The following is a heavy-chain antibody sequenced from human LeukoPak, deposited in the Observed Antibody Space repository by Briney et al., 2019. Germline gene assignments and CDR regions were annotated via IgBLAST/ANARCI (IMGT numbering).Heavy chain of an antibody. CDR2: ISYDGSNK. CDR1: GFTFSSYA. CDR3: ARDPALPAYFDY. V-gene: IGHV3-30-3*01. J-gene: IGHJ4*02. Sequence: GGSLRLSCAASGFTFSSYAMHWVRQAPGKGLEWVAVISYDGSNKYYADSVKGRFTISRDNSKNTLYLQMNSLRAEDTAVYYCARDPALPAYFDYWGQGTLVTVSS.